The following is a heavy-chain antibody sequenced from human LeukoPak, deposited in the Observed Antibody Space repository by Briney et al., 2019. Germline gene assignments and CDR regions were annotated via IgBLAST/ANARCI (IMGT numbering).Heavy chain of an antibody. D-gene: IGHD2-8*01. CDR2: IIPIFGTA. Sequence: SVKVSCKASGGTFSSYAISWVRQAPGQGLEWMGGIIPIFGTANYAQKFQGRVTITADESTSTAYMELSSLRSEDTAVYYCRGDQGYCTNGVCSMGGGFDYWGQGTLVTVSS. J-gene: IGHJ4*02. CDR1: GGTFSSYA. CDR3: RGDQGYCTNGVCSMGGGFDY. V-gene: IGHV1-69*13.